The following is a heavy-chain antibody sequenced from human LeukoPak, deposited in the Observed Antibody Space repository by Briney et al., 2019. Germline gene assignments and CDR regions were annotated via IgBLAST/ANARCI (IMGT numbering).Heavy chain of an antibody. D-gene: IGHD3-10*01. Sequence: PSETLSLTCTVSGGSISSGGYLWSWIRQNPGKGLEWIGYIYHGGNTYYNPSLKSRVTISVDTSKNQFSLKLNSVTAADTAVYYCARVRYYGSGEEIDPWGQGTLVTVSS. CDR1: GGSISSGGYL. V-gene: IGHV4-31*03. CDR2: IYHGGNT. J-gene: IGHJ5*02. CDR3: ARVRYYGSGEEIDP.